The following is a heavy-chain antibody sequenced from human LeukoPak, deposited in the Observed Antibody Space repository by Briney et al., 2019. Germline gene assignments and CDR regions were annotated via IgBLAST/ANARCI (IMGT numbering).Heavy chain of an antibody. CDR1: GGSISITRYY. D-gene: IGHD3-22*01. J-gene: IGHJ3*02. Sequence: PSETLSLTCTVSGGSISITRYYWGWIRQPPGKGLEWIASMYSSGTTYYNPSLKSRVTISVDTSKNQFSLKLSSVTAADTAVYYCAREPAPYYYDSSGYWPSRDAFDIWGQGTMVTVSS. CDR2: MYSSGTT. V-gene: IGHV4-39*07. CDR3: AREPAPYYYDSSGYWPSRDAFDI.